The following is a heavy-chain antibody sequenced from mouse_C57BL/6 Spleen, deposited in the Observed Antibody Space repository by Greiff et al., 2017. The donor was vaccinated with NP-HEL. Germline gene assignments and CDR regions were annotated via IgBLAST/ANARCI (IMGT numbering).Heavy chain of an antibody. CDR1: GYTFTSYW. V-gene: IGHV1-52*01. CDR2: IDPSDSET. J-gene: IGHJ4*01. D-gene: IGHD1-1*01. CDR3: ARRGHYYGSIYAMDY. Sequence: VQLQQPGAELVRPGSSVKLSCKASGYTFTSYWMHWVKQRPIQGLEWIGNIDPSDSETHYNQKFKDKATLTVDKSSSTAYMQLSSLTSEDSAVYYCARRGHYYGSIYAMDYWGQGTSVTVSS.